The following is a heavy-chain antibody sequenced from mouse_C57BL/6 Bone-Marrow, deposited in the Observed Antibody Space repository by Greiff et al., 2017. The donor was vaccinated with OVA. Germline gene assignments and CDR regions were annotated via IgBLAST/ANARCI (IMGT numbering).Heavy chain of an antibody. J-gene: IGHJ1*03. Sequence: QVQLQQSGAELARPGASVKLSCKASGYTFTSYGISWVKQRTGQGLEWIGEIYPRSGNTYYNEKFKGKATLTADKSSSTAYMEIRSLTSEDAAVYFCARDGGLRRGYFDVWGTGTTVTVSS. V-gene: IGHV1-81*01. D-gene: IGHD2-4*01. CDR2: IYPRSGNT. CDR3: ARDGGLRRGYFDV. CDR1: GYTFTSYG.